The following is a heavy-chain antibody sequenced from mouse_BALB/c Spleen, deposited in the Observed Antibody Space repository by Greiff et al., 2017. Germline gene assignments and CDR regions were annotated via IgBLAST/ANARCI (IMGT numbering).Heavy chain of an antibody. V-gene: IGHV5-12-2*01. D-gene: IGHD2-10*02. CDR2: ISNGGGST. CDR1: GFTFSSYT. Sequence: EVKVVESGGGLVQPGGSLKLSCAASGFTFSSYTMSWVRQTPEKRLEWVAYISNGGGSTYYPDTVKGRFTISRDNAKNTLYLQMSSLKSEDTAMYYCARRYGIEDYAMDYWGQGTSVTVSS. J-gene: IGHJ4*01. CDR3: ARRYGIEDYAMDY.